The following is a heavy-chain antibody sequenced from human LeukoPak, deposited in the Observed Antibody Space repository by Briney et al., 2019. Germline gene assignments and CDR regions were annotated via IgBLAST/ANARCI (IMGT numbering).Heavy chain of an antibody. CDR3: AHSPAHRDYDYVWGSYRPTYFDY. CDR2: IYWNDDT. CDR1: GFSLSTRGVG. Sequence: SGPTLVNPTQTLTLTCTFSGFSLSTRGVGVGWIRQPPEKALEWLALIYWNDDTGYSPSLKSRLTITKDTSKNQVVLTMTNMDPVDTATYYCAHSPAHRDYDYVWGSYRPTYFDYWGQGTLVTVSS. V-gene: IGHV2-5*01. J-gene: IGHJ4*02. D-gene: IGHD3-16*02.